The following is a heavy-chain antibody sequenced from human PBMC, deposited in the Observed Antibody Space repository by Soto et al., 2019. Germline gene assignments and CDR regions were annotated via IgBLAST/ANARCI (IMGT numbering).Heavy chain of an antibody. CDR1: GGSFSGYY. J-gene: IGHJ4*02. CDR3: ARDGITGTTGFDY. D-gene: IGHD1-7*01. CDR2: INHSGST. V-gene: IGHV4-34*01. Sequence: SATLSLTCAVYGGSFSGYYWSWIRQPPGKGLEWIGEINHSGSTNYNPSLKSRVTISVDTSKNQFSLKLSSVTAADTAVYYCARDGITGTTGFDYWGQGTLVTVSS.